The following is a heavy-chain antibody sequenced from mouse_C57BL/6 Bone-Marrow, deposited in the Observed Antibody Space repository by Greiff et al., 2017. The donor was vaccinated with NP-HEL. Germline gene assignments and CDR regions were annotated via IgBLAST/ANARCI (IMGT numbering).Heavy chain of an antibody. J-gene: IGHJ2*01. CDR2: ISGGGGNT. Sequence: EVKLVESGGGLVKPGGSLKLSCAASGFTFSSYTMSWVRQTPEKRLEWVATISGGGGNTYYPDSVKGRFTISRDNAKHPLYLQMSSLRSEDTALYYCARQGYYGSSYDYWGQGTTLTVSS. V-gene: IGHV5-9*01. CDR1: GFTFSSYT. D-gene: IGHD1-1*01. CDR3: ARQGYYGSSYDY.